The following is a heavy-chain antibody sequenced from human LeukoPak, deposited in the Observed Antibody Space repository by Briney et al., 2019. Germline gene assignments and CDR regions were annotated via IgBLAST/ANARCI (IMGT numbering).Heavy chain of an antibody. CDR2: ISSGSSTI. J-gene: IGHJ4*02. CDR1: GFTFSSYS. V-gene: IGHV3-48*04. D-gene: IGHD3-22*01. CDR3: ARDYHDGRSGYFDY. Sequence: GGSLRLSCAASGFTFSSYSMNWVRQAPGKGLEWVSYISSGSSTIYYADSVKGRFTISRDNAKNSLYLQMNSLRAEDTAVYYCARDYHDGRSGYFDYWGQGTLVTVSS.